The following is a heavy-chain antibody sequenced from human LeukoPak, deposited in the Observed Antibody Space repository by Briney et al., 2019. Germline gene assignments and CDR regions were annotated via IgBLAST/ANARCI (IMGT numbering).Heavy chain of an antibody. CDR2: IYYSGST. D-gene: IGHD2-15*01. CDR1: GGSISSYY. J-gene: IGHJ5*02. CDR3: ARQYCSGGSCYLFDP. Sequence: PSETLSLTCTVSGGSISSYYWSWIRQPPGKGLEWIGYIYYSGSTNYNPPLKSRVTISVDTSKNQFSLKLSSVTAADTAVYYCARQYCSGGSCYLFDPWGQGTLVTVSS. V-gene: IGHV4-59*08.